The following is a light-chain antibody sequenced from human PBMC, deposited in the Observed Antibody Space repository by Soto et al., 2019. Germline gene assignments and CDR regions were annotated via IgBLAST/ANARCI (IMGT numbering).Light chain of an antibody. CDR3: QQYGNSPLT. Sequence: EIVLTQSPATLSLSPGDRATLSYRASQNVRSDYFAWYQQKPGQAPRVIIFGVSTRASATPDRFRGSGSGTYFTLTISRLEPDDFALYYCQQYGNSPLTFGGGTKVDIK. CDR2: GVS. CDR1: QNVRSDY. V-gene: IGKV3-20*01. J-gene: IGKJ4*01.